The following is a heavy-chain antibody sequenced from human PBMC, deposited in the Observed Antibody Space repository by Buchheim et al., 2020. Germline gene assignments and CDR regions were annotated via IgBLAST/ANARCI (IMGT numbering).Heavy chain of an antibody. V-gene: IGHV3-7*01. Sequence: EVQLVESGGGLVQPGGSLRLSCAASGFTFSSYWMSWVRQAPGKGLEWVANIKQDGSEKYYVDSVKGRFTISRDNAKNSLSLQMNSLRDEDTAVYYCARDRYDILTGPDGFDYWGQGTL. J-gene: IGHJ4*02. CDR3: ARDRYDILTGPDGFDY. CDR2: IKQDGSEK. D-gene: IGHD3-9*01. CDR1: GFTFSSYW.